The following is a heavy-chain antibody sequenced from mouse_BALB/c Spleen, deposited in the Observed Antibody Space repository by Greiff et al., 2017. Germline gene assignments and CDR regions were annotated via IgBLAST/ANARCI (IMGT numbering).Heavy chain of an antibody. J-gene: IGHJ4*01. V-gene: IGHV5-6-2*01. Sequence: DVKLVESGGGLVKLGGSLKLSCAASGFTFSSYYMSWVRQTPEKRLELVAAINSNGGSTYYPDTVKGRFTISRDNAKNTLYLQMSSLKSEDTALYYCARHDNYDYGGYAMDYWGQGTSVTVSS. CDR3: ARHDNYDYGGYAMDY. CDR1: GFTFSSYY. CDR2: INSNGGST. D-gene: IGHD2-4*01.